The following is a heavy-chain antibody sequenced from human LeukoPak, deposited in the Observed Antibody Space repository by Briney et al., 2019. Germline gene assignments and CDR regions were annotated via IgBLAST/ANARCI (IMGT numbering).Heavy chain of an antibody. J-gene: IGHJ3*02. CDR2: ISSSSTTI. CDR3: ARGGYGSRIRDAFDI. V-gene: IGHV3-48*01. CDR1: GFTFSSYS. D-gene: IGHD6-13*01. Sequence: DPGGSLRLSCAASGFTFSSYSMNWVRQAPGKGLEWVSYISSSSTTIYFADSVKGRFTISRDNAKNSLYLQMNSLRAEDTAVYYCARGGYGSRIRDAFDIWGQGTMVTVSS.